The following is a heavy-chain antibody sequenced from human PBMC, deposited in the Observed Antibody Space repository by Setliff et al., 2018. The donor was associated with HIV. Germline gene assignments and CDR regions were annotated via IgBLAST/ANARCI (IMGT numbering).Heavy chain of an antibody. CDR2: ILPIFGAT. Sequence: SVKVSCKASGDNFNNVAFNWVRQAPGQGLEWMGGILPIFGATDYAQKFQGRLTLTAVQSENSVYMELSSLRSDDTAVYYCTNRGGSGTNVENWFDPWGQGTLVTVSS. CDR3: TNRGGSGTNVENWFDP. J-gene: IGHJ5*02. D-gene: IGHD3-10*01. V-gene: IGHV1-69*13. CDR1: GDNFNNVA.